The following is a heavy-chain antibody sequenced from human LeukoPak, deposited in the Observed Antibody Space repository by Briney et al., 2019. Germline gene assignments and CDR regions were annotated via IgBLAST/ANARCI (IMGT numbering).Heavy chain of an antibody. CDR3: AKDIASSVHYYMDV. J-gene: IGHJ6*03. D-gene: IGHD6-13*01. CDR2: IKQDGSQK. V-gene: IGHV3-7*03. CDR1: GFTFSSSW. Sequence: PGGSLRLSCAASGFTFSSSWMTWVRQAPGRGLEWVANIKQDGSQKYYVDSVKGRFTISRDNAKNSLYLQMTSLRAEDTAFYYCAKDIASSVHYYMDVWGKGTTVTVSS.